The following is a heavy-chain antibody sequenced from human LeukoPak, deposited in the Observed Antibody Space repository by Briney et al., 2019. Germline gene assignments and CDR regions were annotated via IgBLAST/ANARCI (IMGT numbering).Heavy chain of an antibody. J-gene: IGHJ5*02. D-gene: IGHD3-10*01. CDR2: IYTSGST. CDR1: GGSISSYY. CDR3: ARDSLSFRLGELYHNWFDH. V-gene: IGHV4-4*07. Sequence: PSETLSLTCTVSGGSISSYYWSWIRQPAGKGLEWIGRIYTSGSTNYNPSLTSRVTMSVDTSKNQFSLKLSSVTAADTAVYYCARDSLSFRLGELYHNWFDHWGQGTLVTVSS.